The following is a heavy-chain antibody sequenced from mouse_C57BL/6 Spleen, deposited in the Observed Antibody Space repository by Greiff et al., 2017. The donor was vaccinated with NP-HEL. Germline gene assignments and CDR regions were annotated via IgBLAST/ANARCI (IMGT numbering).Heavy chain of an antibody. J-gene: IGHJ2*01. Sequence: VQLQQSGAELVRPGSSVKLSCKASGYTFTSYWMHWVKQRPIQGLEWIGNIDPSDSETHYKQKFKDKATLTVDKSSSTAYMQSSSLTSADSAVYYCARRTTEVGDYFDYWGQGTTLTVSS. D-gene: IGHD1-1*01. CDR3: ARRTTEVGDYFDY. CDR1: GYTFTSYW. CDR2: IDPSDSET. V-gene: IGHV1-52*01.